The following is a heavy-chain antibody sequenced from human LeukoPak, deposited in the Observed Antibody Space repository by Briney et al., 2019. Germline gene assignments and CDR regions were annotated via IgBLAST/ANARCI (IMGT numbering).Heavy chain of an antibody. Sequence: PSETLSLTCAVYGVSFSGYYWSWIRQPPGKGLEWLGEINHSGSTNYNPSLKSRVTISVDTSKNQFSLKLSSVTAADTAVYYCARGRCSGGSCYKGHFQHWGQGTLVTVSS. J-gene: IGHJ1*01. V-gene: IGHV4-34*01. D-gene: IGHD2-15*01. CDR2: INHSGST. CDR1: GVSFSGYY. CDR3: ARGRCSGGSCYKGHFQH.